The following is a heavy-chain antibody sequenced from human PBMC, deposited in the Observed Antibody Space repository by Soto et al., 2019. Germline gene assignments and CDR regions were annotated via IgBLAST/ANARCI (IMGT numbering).Heavy chain of an antibody. CDR3: AKDRGDSSGYYTVR. V-gene: IGHV3-30*18. D-gene: IGHD3-22*01. J-gene: IGHJ3*01. Sequence: GGSVRLASAAYGFTFGSYGMHWVRQAPGKGLERVAVISYEVSNKYYADSVKGRFTISRDNSKNTLYLQMNSLRAEDTAVYYCAKDRGDSSGYYTVRWGQGTMVTVS. CDR2: ISYEVSNK. CDR1: GFTFGSYG.